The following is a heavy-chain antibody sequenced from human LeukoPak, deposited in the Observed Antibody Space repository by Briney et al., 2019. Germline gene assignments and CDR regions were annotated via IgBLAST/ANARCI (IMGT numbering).Heavy chain of an antibody. J-gene: IGHJ3*02. CDR1: GGSISSGDYY. CDR3: ASSSTDYYDSSGYGAFDI. Sequence: PSETLSLTCTVSGGSISSGDYYWCWIRQPPGKGLEWIGYIYYSGSTYYNPSLKSRVTISVDTSKNQFSLKLSSVTAADTAVYYCASSSTDYYDSSGYGAFDIWGQGTMVTVSS. CDR2: IYYSGST. D-gene: IGHD3-22*01. V-gene: IGHV4-30-4*01.